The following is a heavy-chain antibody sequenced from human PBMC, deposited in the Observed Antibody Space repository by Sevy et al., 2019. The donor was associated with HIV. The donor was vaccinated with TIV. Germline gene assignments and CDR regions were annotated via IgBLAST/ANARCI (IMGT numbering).Heavy chain of an antibody. CDR3: ARASARVIVPTAGFDS. Sequence: GGSLRLSCAASGFPFRSFSMHWVRQAPGKGLEWVAGIWYNGGTEHYADSVQGRFTISRDNSKNVLNLQMNSLRVGDTAIYYCARASARVIVPTAGFDSWGQGALVTVSS. V-gene: IGHV3-33*01. D-gene: IGHD1-1*01. CDR1: GFPFRSFS. J-gene: IGHJ5*01. CDR2: IWYNGGTE.